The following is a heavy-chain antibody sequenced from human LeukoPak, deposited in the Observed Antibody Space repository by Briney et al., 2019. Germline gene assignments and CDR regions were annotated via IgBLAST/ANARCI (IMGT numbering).Heavy chain of an antibody. CDR2: IYYTGTT. Sequence: SETLSLTCTVSGGSISSGSYYWGWIRQPPGKGLEWIVAIYYTGTTYYNPSLKSRVTISADTSKNQFSLKLTSVTAADTAVYYCARRGDYWGQGILVTVSS. V-gene: IGHV4-39*01. J-gene: IGHJ4*02. CDR3: ARRGDY. D-gene: IGHD3-16*01. CDR1: GGSISSGSYY.